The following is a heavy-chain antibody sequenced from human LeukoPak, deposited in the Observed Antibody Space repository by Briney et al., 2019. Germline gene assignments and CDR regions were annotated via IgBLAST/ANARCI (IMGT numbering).Heavy chain of an antibody. CDR2: IYYSGST. J-gene: IGHJ4*02. CDR1: GYSIGSGYY. V-gene: IGHV4-38-2*01. D-gene: IGHD2-8*01. Sequence: KTSETLSLTCAVSGYSIGSGYYWGWIRQPPGKGLEWIGSIYYSGSTYYNPSLKSRVTISVDTSKNQFSLKLSSVTAADTAVYYCARHHGYCTNGVCYRSYYFDYWGQGTLVTVSS. CDR3: ARHHGYCTNGVCYRSYYFDY.